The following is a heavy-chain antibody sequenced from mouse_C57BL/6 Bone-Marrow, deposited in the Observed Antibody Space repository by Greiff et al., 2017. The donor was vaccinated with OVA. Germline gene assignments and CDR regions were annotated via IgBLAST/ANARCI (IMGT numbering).Heavy chain of an antibody. Sequence: EVLVVESGGGLVQPKGSLKLSCAASGFSFNTYAMTWVRQAPGKGLEWVARIRCKSNKYATYYADSVKDRFTISRDDSESMLYLQMNNLKTEDTAMYYCVRHGEVPYAMDYWGQGTSVTVSS. V-gene: IGHV10-1*01. CDR2: IRCKSNKYAT. D-gene: IGHD5-1*01. J-gene: IGHJ4*01. CDR1: GFSFNTYA. CDR3: VRHGEVPYAMDY.